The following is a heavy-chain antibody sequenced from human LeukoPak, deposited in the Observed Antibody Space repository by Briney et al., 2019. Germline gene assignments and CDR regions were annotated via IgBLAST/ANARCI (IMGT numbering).Heavy chain of an antibody. Sequence: SETLSLTCSVSTYSITSGYYWGWIRQPPRKGLEWNGNIYHSRRTFYNPSLNSRVTMSVHTSKNQYSLKVNSVTVADTARYDCAIVPHGETTFGMVFYWFDPWGQGTLATVSS. J-gene: IGHJ5*02. CDR2: IYHSRRT. V-gene: IGHV4-38-2*01. D-gene: IGHD3-3*01. CDR1: TYSITSGYY. CDR3: AIVPHGETTFGMVFYWFDP.